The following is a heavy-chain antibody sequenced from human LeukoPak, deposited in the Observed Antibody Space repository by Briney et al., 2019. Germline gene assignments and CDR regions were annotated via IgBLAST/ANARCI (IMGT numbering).Heavy chain of an antibody. CDR2: IYYSGST. CDR3: ASRTFAAAGTVDY. Sequence: NSSETLSLTCTVSGGSISSSSYYWGWIRQPPGKGLGWIGSIYYSGSTYYNPSLKSRVTISVDTSKNQFSLKLSSVTAADTAVYYCASRTFAAAGTVDYWGQGTLVTVSS. D-gene: IGHD6-13*01. V-gene: IGHV4-39*01. J-gene: IGHJ4*02. CDR1: GGSISSSSYY.